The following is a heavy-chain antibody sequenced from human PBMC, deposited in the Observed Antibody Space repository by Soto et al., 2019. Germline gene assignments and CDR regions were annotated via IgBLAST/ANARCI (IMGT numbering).Heavy chain of an antibody. J-gene: IGHJ2*01. V-gene: IGHV3-23*01. CDR1: GFTFRSYA. Sequence: DVQLLESGGGLVQPGGSLRLSCAASGFTFRSYAMSWVRQAPGKGLEWVSGISGSDISTHYADSVKGRFTVSRDNSKNTLYLQMNSLRAEDTAVYNCANEPVGPDWYFDLWGRGTLVTVSS. CDR2: ISGSDIST. CDR3: ANEPVGPDWYFDL.